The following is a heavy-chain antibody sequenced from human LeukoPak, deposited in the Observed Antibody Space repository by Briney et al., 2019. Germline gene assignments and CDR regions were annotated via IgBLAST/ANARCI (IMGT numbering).Heavy chain of an antibody. V-gene: IGHV1-69*01. CDR2: IIPVFGTS. CDR1: GCTFSSYA. J-gene: IGHJ5*02. Sequence: GTSVKVSCKASGCTFSSYAISWVRQAPGQGLEWMGGIIPVFGTSNYAQKFQGRVTITADESTRTAYMELSSLRSEDTAVYYCARGTGGRYCSTTSCYMRGWFDPWGQGTLVTVSS. D-gene: IGHD2-2*02. CDR3: ARGTGGRYCSTTSCYMRGWFDP.